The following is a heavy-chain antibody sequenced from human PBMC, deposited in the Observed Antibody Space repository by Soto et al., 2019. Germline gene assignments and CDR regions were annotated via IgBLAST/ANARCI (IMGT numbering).Heavy chain of an antibody. Sequence: QVQLVQSGAEVKKPGASVKVSCKASGYTFTSYGISWVRQAPGQGLEWMGWISAYNGNTNYAQKLQGRVTMTTDTSTSTAYMELRSLRSDDTAVYYCARVSYYDSSGYYRANWFDPWGQGILVTVSS. J-gene: IGHJ5*02. V-gene: IGHV1-18*01. CDR1: GYTFTSYG. D-gene: IGHD3-22*01. CDR2: ISAYNGNT. CDR3: ARVSYYDSSGYYRANWFDP.